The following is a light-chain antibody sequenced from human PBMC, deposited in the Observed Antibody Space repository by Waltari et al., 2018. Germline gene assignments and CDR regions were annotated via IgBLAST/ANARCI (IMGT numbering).Light chain of an antibody. J-gene: IGKJ5*01. Sequence: DIQMTQSPSSLSASVGDRVTITCRASQSINTYLNWYQQKPGKAPKRLIYAASSLQSGLPSRFSGSGSGTDFTLTISSLQPEDFATYYCQQHYSTRITFGQGTRLEIK. V-gene: IGKV1-39*01. CDR2: AAS. CDR1: QSINTY. CDR3: QQHYSTRIT.